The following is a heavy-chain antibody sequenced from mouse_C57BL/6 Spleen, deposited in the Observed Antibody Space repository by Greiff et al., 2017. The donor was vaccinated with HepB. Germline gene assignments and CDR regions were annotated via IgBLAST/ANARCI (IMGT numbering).Heavy chain of an antibody. CDR3: ARRTPYDGYFFDY. V-gene: IGHV1-81*01. J-gene: IGHJ2*01. Sequence: VKLMESGAELARPGASVKLSCKASGYTFTSYGISWVKQRTGQGLEWIGEIYPRSGNTYYNEKFKGKATLTADKSSSTAYMELRSLTSEDSAVYFCARRTPYDGYFFDYWGQGTTLTVSS. D-gene: IGHD2-3*01. CDR2: IYPRSGNT. CDR1: GYTFTSYG.